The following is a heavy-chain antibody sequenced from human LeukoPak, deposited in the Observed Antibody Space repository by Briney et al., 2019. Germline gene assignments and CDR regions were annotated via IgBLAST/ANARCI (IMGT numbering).Heavy chain of an antibody. D-gene: IGHD3-10*01. V-gene: IGHV1-8*01. CDR2: MNPKTGNT. CDR1: GYTFTAND. J-gene: IGHJ6*02. Sequence: ASVKVSCKASGYTFTANDINWVRQATGQELEWMGWMNPKTGNTGYEQKFQGRITMTRDTSINTAYMELSSLRSEDTAVYFCARDYYFGSGGYHYYGMDVWGQGTTVTVSS. CDR3: ARDYYFGSGGYHYYGMDV.